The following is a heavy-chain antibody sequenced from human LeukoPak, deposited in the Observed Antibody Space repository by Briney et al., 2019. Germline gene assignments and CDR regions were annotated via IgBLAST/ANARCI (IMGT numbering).Heavy chain of an antibody. V-gene: IGHV1-69*04. D-gene: IGHD3-3*01. CDR2: IIPILGIA. Sequence: GASVKVSCKASGGTFSSYAISWVRQAPGQGLEWMGRIIPILGIANYAQKFQGRVTITADKSTSTAYMELSSLRSEDTAVYYCARAQTYYDFWSGSGPRDYYGMDVWGQGTTVTVSS. CDR1: GGTFSSYA. CDR3: ARAQTYYDFWSGSGPRDYYGMDV. J-gene: IGHJ6*02.